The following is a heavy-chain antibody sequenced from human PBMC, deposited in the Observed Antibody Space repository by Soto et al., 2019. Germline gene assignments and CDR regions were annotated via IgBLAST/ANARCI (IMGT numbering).Heavy chain of an antibody. D-gene: IGHD3-16*01. CDR2: IYWDDYK. J-gene: IGHJ4*02. V-gene: IGHV2-5*02. Sequence: QTTLKESGPALVKPTQTLTLTCTFSGFSLSTSGVGVGWIRQAPGEALEWLALIYWDDYKHFSPSLESRLTITKDTSKNQVVLTMPNMDPVDTATYYCVHKGGGDRILDYWGQGTLVTVSS. CDR1: GFSLSTSGVG. CDR3: VHKGGGDRILDY.